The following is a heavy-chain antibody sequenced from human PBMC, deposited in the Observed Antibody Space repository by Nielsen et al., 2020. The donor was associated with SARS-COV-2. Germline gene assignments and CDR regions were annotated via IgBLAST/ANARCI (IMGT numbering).Heavy chain of an antibody. CDR2: ISRTSDTK. V-gene: IGHV3-48*01. Sequence: GESLKISCAASGFRFNVYSMSWVRQAPGKGPEWLSYISRTSDTKYYADSVKGRFTISRDNGDNLLFLQLDSLKVEDTAVFYCVTYDETGFHWVQGTLVPFSS. J-gene: IGHJ4*02. D-gene: IGHD3-22*01. CDR1: GFRFNVYS. CDR3: VTYDETGFH.